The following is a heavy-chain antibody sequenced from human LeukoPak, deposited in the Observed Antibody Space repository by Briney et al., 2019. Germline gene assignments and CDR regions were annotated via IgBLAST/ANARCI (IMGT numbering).Heavy chain of an antibody. Sequence: GGSLRLSCAASGFTFSDDYMSWIRQAPGKGLEWVSYISSSGSTIYYADSVKGRFTISRDNAKNSLYLQMNSLRAEDTAVYYCARVPDSSGYFYEIGYYYGMDVWGQGTTVTVSS. CDR1: GFTFSDDY. V-gene: IGHV3-11*01. CDR2: ISSSGSTI. J-gene: IGHJ6*02. D-gene: IGHD3-22*01. CDR3: ARVPDSSGYFYEIGYYYGMDV.